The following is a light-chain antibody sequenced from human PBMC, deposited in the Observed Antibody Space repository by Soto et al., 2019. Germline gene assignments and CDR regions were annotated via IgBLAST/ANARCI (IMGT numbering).Light chain of an antibody. CDR3: QQYNDYPVM. V-gene: IGKV1-5*03. CDR1: QSVSSS. Sequence: DIQMTQSPSTLSASLGDRVTITCRASQSVSSSLAWYQQKPGKAPQLLISKASNLQSGVPSRFTGSGSGTGFTLTISSLQPDDFATYYCQQYNDYPVMFGQGTKVDVK. CDR2: KAS. J-gene: IGKJ1*01.